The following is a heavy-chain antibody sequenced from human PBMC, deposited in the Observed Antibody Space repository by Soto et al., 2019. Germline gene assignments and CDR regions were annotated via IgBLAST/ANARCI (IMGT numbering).Heavy chain of an antibody. CDR3: ARDYLSSKLSLSYFDF. Sequence: QVQLVQSGAEVTRPGASVKLSCKASGYSFISHYIHWVRQAPGQGLEWMGFINPSGGSATRAQKFQGRGTMTRDTSTSTVYMELTILRSEDAAVYYCARDYLSSKLSLSYFDFWGQGTLVTVSS. V-gene: IGHV1-46*01. CDR1: GYSFISHY. CDR2: INPSGGSA. J-gene: IGHJ4*02. D-gene: IGHD2-2*01.